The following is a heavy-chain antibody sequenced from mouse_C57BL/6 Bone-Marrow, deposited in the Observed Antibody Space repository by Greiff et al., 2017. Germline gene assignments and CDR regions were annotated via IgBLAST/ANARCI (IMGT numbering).Heavy chain of an antibody. D-gene: IGHD1-1*01. CDR1: GYTFTDYN. Sequence: VQLKESGPELVKPGASVKMSCKASGYTFTDYNMHWVKQSHGKSLEWIGYINPNNGGTSYNQKFKGKATLTVNKSSSTAYMELRSLTSEDSAVYYCARSYYYGSSYGYFDYWGQGTTLTVSS. CDR3: ARSYYYGSSYGYFDY. V-gene: IGHV1-22*01. J-gene: IGHJ2*01. CDR2: INPNNGGT.